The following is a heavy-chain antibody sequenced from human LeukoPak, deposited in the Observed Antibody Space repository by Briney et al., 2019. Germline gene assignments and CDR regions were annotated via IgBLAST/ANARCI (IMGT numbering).Heavy chain of an antibody. J-gene: IGHJ5*02. V-gene: IGHV1-46*01. CDR1: GYTFTSYY. D-gene: IGHD2-21*02. CDR3: ARKYCGGDCSNANNWFDP. CDR2: INPSGGST. Sequence: GASVKVSCKASGYTFTSYYMHWVRQAPGQGLEWMGIINPSGGSTSYTQKFQGRVTMTRVTSTSTVYMELSSLRSEDTAVYYCARKYCGGDCSNANNWFDPWGQGTLVTVSS.